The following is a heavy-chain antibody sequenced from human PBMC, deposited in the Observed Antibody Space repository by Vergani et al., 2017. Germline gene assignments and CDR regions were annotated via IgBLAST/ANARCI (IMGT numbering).Heavy chain of an antibody. CDR3: ARAYYDILTGYDY. CDR1: GGSISSHY. D-gene: IGHD3-9*01. Sequence: QVQLQESGPGLVKPSETLSLTCTVSGGSISSHYWSWIRQPPGKGLEWIGYIYYSGSTNYNPSLKSRVTISVDTSKNQFSLKLSSVTAADTAVYYCARAYYDILTGYDYWGQGTLVTVSS. CDR2: IYYSGST. V-gene: IGHV4-59*11. J-gene: IGHJ4*02.